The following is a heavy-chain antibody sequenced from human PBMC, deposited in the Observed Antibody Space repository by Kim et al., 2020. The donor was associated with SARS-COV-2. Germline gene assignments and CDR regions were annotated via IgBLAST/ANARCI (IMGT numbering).Heavy chain of an antibody. Sequence: GGSLRLSCAASGFTFSDYYMSWIRQAPGKGLEWVSYISSSGSTIYYADSVKGRFTISRDNAKNSLYLQMNSLRAEDTAVYYCARDPGPRWELLAVYYYYYGMDVWGQGTTVTVSS. J-gene: IGHJ6*02. CDR1: GFTFSDYY. CDR2: ISSSGSTI. D-gene: IGHD1-26*01. V-gene: IGHV3-11*01. CDR3: ARDPGPRWELLAVYYYYYGMDV.